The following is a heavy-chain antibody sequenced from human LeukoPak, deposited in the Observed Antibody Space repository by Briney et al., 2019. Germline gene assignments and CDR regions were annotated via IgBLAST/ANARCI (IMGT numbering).Heavy chain of an antibody. CDR3: AKGTLGSCSGVTCYEFDY. V-gene: IGHV3-23*01. CDR1: GFTFSSYA. CDR2: IIGSGRDT. J-gene: IGHJ4*02. D-gene: IGHD2-8*02. Sequence: GGSLRLSCEGFGFTFSSYAMNWVRQAPGKRLEWVSSIIGSGRDTYYADSVKGRITISRDNSKNTVYLQMNSLRAEDTALYYCAKGTLGSCSGVTCYEFDYWGQGTLVTVSS.